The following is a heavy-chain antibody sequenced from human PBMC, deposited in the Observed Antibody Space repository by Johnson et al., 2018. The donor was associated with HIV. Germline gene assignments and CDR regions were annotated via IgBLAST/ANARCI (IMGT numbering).Heavy chain of an antibody. D-gene: IGHD1-26*01. Sequence: VHLVESGGGLVQPGGSLRLSCAASGFTFSSYAMSWVRQAPGKGLEWVSAISGSGGSTYYADSVKGRFTISRDNSKNTLYLQMNSLRAEDTAVYYCAKKGNVGSWDLDAFDIWGQGTMVTVSS. V-gene: IGHV3-23*04. CDR1: GFTFSSYA. J-gene: IGHJ3*02. CDR3: AKKGNVGSWDLDAFDI. CDR2: ISGSGGST.